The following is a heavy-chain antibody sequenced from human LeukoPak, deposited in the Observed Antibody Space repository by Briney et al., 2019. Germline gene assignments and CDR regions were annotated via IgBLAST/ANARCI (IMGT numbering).Heavy chain of an antibody. CDR2: ISVSGGST. V-gene: IGHV3-23*01. D-gene: IGHD4-17*01. Sequence: PGGSLRLSXAGSGFTFYNYAMTWVSQAPGKGLEWVSAISVSGGSTYYADSVKGRFTISRDNSKNTMYLQLSSLRAEDTALYHCAKSHTTVTTYAAFDIWGQETMVTVSS. CDR3: AKSHTTVTTYAAFDI. J-gene: IGHJ3*02. CDR1: GFTFYNYA.